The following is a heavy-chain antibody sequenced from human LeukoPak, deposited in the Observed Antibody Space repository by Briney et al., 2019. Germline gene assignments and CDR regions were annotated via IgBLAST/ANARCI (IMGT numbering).Heavy chain of an antibody. CDR2: TYHGGST. CDR3: ARGGDSSGTIIDY. V-gene: IGHV4-59*01. Sequence: SETLSLTCTVSGGSISGSFWSWIRQPPGKGLEYIGYTYHGGSTNYNPSLKSRVTISADTAKNQFSLKLTSVTAADTAVYYCARGGDSSGTIIDYWGQGTLVTVSS. J-gene: IGHJ4*02. D-gene: IGHD3-22*01. CDR1: GGSISGSF.